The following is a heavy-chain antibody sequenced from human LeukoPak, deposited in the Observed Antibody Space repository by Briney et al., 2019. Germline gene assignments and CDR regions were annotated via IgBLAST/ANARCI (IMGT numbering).Heavy chain of an antibody. CDR3: AKDFTVVVTAIVDY. Sequence: GGSLRLSCAASGFTFSSYAMSWVRQAPGKGGEWVSAISGSGGSTYYADSVKGRFTISRDNSKNTLYLQMNSLRAEDTAVYYCAKDFTVVVTAIVDYWGQGTLVTVSS. D-gene: IGHD2-21*02. CDR2: ISGSGGST. V-gene: IGHV3-23*01. CDR1: GFTFSSYA. J-gene: IGHJ4*02.